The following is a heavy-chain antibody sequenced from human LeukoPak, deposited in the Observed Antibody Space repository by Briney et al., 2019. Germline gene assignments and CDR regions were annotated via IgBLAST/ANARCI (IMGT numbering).Heavy chain of an antibody. J-gene: IGHJ3*01. D-gene: IGHD1/OR15-1a*01. CDR3: ASFPNTLDAFDV. Sequence: SKTLSLTCSVSGGSMSDYYWSWIRQPPGKGLEWIAYIFYSGSTNYNPSLKSRVTISVDTSKKQFSLKMRSVTAADTAVYYCASFPNTLDAFDVWGQGTMVTVSS. CDR2: IFYSGST. CDR1: GGSMSDYY. V-gene: IGHV4-59*08.